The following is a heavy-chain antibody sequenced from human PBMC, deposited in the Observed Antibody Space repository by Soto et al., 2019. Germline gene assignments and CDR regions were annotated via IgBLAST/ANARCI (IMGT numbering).Heavy chain of an antibody. CDR1: GFTFGDYA. Sequence: GGSLRLSCAASGFTFGDYAMHWVRQAPGKGLEWVSGISWNSGSIGYADSVKGRFTISRDNAKNSLYLQMNSLRAEDTALYYCAKDMGFWSGPVYGMDVWGQGTTVTVSS. V-gene: IGHV3-9*01. CDR2: ISWNSGSI. D-gene: IGHD3-3*01. J-gene: IGHJ6*02. CDR3: AKDMGFWSGPVYGMDV.